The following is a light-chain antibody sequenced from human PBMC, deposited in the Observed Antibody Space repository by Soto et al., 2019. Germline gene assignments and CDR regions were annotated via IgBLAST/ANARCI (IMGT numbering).Light chain of an antibody. CDR1: SSDVGGYNY. J-gene: IGLJ1*01. Sequence: QSALTRPRSVSGSPGQSVTISCTGTSSDVGGYNYVSWYQQHPGKAPKVMIYDVSKRPSGGPDRFSGSKSGNTASLTISGLQAEDEADYYCCSYVGTNTSYVFGTGTKVTVL. CDR2: DVS. V-gene: IGLV2-11*01. CDR3: CSYVGTNTSYV.